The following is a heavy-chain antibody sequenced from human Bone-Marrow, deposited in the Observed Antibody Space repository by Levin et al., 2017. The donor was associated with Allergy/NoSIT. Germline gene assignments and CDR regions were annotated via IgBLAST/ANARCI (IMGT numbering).Heavy chain of an antibody. J-gene: IGHJ6*03. Sequence: SCAASGFTFSSYAMTWVRQVPGKGLEWVSTLSGSGSDTYYAGSVKGRFTIPRDNSKNMFFLHMRSLSAEARALYYCVNGKLRFCGAHEYMDVWRKGTTVTVSS. CDR3: VNGKLRFCGAHEYMDV. D-gene: IGHD3-3*01. CDR1: GFTFSSYA. V-gene: IGHV3-23*01. CDR2: LSGSGSDT.